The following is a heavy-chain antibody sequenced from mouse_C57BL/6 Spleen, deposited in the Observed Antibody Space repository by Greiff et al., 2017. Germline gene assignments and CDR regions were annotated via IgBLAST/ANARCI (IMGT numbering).Heavy chain of an antibody. CDR1: GFSLTSYG. Sequence: QVQLKESGPGLVAPSQSLSITCTVSGFSLTSYGVSWVRQPPGKGLEWLGVIWGDGSTNYHSALISRLGISKDNSKSQVFLILNSLQTDNTATYYCANCYGSTSYWYFDVWGTGTTVTVSS. CDR2: IWGDGST. D-gene: IGHD1-1*01. J-gene: IGHJ1*03. V-gene: IGHV2-3*01. CDR3: ANCYGSTSYWYFDV.